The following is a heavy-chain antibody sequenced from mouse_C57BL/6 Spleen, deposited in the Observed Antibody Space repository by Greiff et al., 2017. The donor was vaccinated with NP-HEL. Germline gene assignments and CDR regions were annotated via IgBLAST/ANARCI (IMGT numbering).Heavy chain of an antibody. CDR3: ARGGGERAMDY. Sequence: QVQLQQPGAELVKPGASVKLSCKASGYTFTSYWMQWVKQRPGQGLEWIGEIDPSDSYTNYNQKFKGKATLTVDTSSSTAYMQLSSLTSEDSAVYYCARGGGERAMDYWGQGTSVTVSS. J-gene: IGHJ4*01. CDR2: IDPSDSYT. CDR1: GYTFTSYW. V-gene: IGHV1-50*01. D-gene: IGHD1-1*02.